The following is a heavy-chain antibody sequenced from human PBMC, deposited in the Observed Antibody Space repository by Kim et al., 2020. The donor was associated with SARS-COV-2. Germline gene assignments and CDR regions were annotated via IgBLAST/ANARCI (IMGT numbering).Heavy chain of an antibody. CDR2: ISYDGSNK. V-gene: IGHV3-30*04. CDR1: GFTFSSYA. J-gene: IGHJ4*02. D-gene: IGHD6-19*01. CDR3: ARDPGYSSGWYRVYYFDY. Sequence: GGSLRLSCAASGFTFSSYAMHWVRQAPGKGLEWVAVISYDGSNKYYADSVKGRFTISRDNSKNTLYLQMNSLRAEDTAVYYCARDPGYSSGWYRVYYFDYWGQGTLVTVSS.